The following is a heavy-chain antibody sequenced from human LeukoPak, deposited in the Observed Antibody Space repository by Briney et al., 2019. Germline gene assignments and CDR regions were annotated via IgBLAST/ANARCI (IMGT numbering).Heavy chain of an antibody. D-gene: IGHD6-13*01. J-gene: IGHJ4*02. CDR1: GFTFSSYW. V-gene: IGHV3-7*01. CDR2: IKQDGSEK. CDR3: ARDPPRSSWEASATIEFDY. Sequence: QSGGSLRLSCAASGFTFSSYWMSWVRQAPGKGLEWVPNIKQDGSEKYYVDSVKGRFTISRDNAKNSLYLQMNSLRAEDTAVYYCARDPPRSSWEASATIEFDYWGQGTLVTVSS.